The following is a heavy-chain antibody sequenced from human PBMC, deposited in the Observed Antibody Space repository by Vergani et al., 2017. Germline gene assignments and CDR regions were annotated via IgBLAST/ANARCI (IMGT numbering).Heavy chain of an antibody. J-gene: IGHJ4*02. Sequence: QVQLQESGPGLVKPSQTLSLTCTVSGGSISSGSYYWSWIRQPAGKGLEWIGRIYTSGSTNYNPSLKSRVTISVDTSTNQCSLKLSSVTAADTAVYYCARSRVGVAIPHLFDYWGQGTLVTVSS. CDR1: GGSISSGSYY. V-gene: IGHV4-61*02. CDR2: IYTSGST. CDR3: ARSRVGVAIPHLFDY. D-gene: IGHD3-3*01.